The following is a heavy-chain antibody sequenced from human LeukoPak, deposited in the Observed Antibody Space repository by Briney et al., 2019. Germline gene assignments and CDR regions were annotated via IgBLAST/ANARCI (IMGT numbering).Heavy chain of an antibody. CDR3: AREGPHTFYFDY. V-gene: IGHV1-46*01. D-gene: IGHD3-16*01. J-gene: IGHJ4*02. CDR1: GYSFTTYH. Sequence: ASVKVSCKASGYSFTTYHIHWVRQAPGQGLEWMGIIKDSGTTIYPQKFQGRVTMTRDTSTSTVYTEVSSLRSEDTAVYYRAREGPHTFYFDYWGQGTLVTVSS. CDR2: IKDSGTT.